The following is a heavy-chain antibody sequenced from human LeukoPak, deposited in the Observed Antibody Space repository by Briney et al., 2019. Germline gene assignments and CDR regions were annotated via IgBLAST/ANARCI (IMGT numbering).Heavy chain of an antibody. CDR3: ARGGGDYGDYGYFDY. D-gene: IGHD4-17*01. J-gene: IGHJ4*02. V-gene: IGHV4-30-4*07. CDR1: GGSISSGGYS. Sequence: SETLSLTCAVSGGSISSGGYSWSWIRQPPGKGLEWIGYIYYSGSTYYNPSLKSRVTISVDTSKNQFSLKLSSVTAADTAVYYCARGGGDYGDYGYFDYWGQGTLVTVSS. CDR2: IYYSGST.